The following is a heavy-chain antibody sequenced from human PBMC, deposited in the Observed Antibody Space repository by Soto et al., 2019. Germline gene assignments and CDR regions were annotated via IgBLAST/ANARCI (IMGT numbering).Heavy chain of an antibody. CDR1: GLTSSDYV. J-gene: IGHJ3*02. V-gene: IGHV3-30*04. CDR2: ISHDGRNK. D-gene: IGHD3-10*01. CDR3: ARYGFGRYDGSGSEAFDI. Sequence: PGVSLRLCCSVCGLTSSDYVMHWVRQAPGKGLEWVAFISHDGRNKNYGDSVKGRFTISRDNSKDTLYLQMSSLRTEDTAIYYCARYGFGRYDGSGSEAFDIWGRGTMVTVSS.